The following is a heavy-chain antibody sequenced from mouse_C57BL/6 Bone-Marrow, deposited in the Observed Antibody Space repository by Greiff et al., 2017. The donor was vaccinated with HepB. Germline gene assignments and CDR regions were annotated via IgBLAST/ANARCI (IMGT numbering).Heavy chain of an antibody. D-gene: IGHD1-1*02. CDR3: ARSWSYPRYFDY. CDR2: IHPNSGST. V-gene: IGHV1-64*01. Sequence: QVQLQQPGAELVKPGASVKLSCKASGYTFTSYWMHWVKQRPGQGLEWIGMIHPNSGSTNYNEKFKSKATLTVDKSSSTAYMQLSSLTSEDSAVYYCARSWSYPRYFDYWGQGTTLTVSS. J-gene: IGHJ2*01. CDR1: GYTFTSYW.